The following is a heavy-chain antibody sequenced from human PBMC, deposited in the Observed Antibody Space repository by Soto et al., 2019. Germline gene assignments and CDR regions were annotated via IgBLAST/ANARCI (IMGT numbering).Heavy chain of an antibody. Sequence: CVSLRLSCSASGFTFSSYAMHWFRQSPGKGLECVSAISSDGGSTYYADSGKGRFTISRDNSKNTLCLQMSSLRDEDTAVYYCVKGMDGWLQSFRTVEYLQNWRQGTMVTVSS. J-gene: IGHJ1*01. D-gene: IGHD5-12*01. CDR3: VKGMDGWLQSFRTVEYLQN. V-gene: IGHV3-64D*06. CDR2: ISSDGGST. CDR1: GFTFSSYA.